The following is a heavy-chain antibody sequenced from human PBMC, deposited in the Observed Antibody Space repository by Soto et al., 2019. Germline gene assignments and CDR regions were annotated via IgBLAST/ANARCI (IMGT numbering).Heavy chain of an antibody. J-gene: IGHJ6*02. D-gene: IGHD3-22*01. CDR2: IIPIFDIT. V-gene: IGHV1-69*01. Sequence: QVQLVQSGAEVKKPGSSVKVSCQASGGTFRSYSISWVRQAPGQGLEWMGGIIPIFDITNYAQKFQGRVTITADESTSTAYMERSSLGSADTAVYYCARPDEGGYSSNHHYYYALAVWGQGTTVTV. CDR3: ARPDEGGYSSNHHYYYALAV. CDR1: GGTFRSYS.